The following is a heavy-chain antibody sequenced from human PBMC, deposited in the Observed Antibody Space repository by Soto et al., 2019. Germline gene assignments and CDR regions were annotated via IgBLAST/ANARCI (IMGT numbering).Heavy chain of an antibody. D-gene: IGHD5-12*01. CDR3: ARGEYSEYDYRRFDY. CDR1: GFTFNNYN. CDR2: ITTRSGTT. J-gene: IGHJ4*02. V-gene: IGHV3-48*04. Sequence: EVQLGESGGGLVQPGGSLRLTCAASGFTFNNYNMNWVRQAPGKGLEWVSYITTRSGTTYYADSVKGRFTISRDNGKNSLYLQMNSLRAEDTAVYYCARGEYSEYDYRRFDYWGQGTRVTVSS.